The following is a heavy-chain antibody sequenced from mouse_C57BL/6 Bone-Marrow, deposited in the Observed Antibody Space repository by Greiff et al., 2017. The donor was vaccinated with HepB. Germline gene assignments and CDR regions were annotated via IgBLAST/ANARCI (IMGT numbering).Heavy chain of an antibody. D-gene: IGHD2-4*01. Sequence: QVQLQQSGPGLVQPSQSLSITCTVSGFSLTSYGVHWVRQSPGKGLEWLGVIWRGGSTDYNAAFMSRLSITKDNSKSQVFFKMNSLQADDTAIYYCAKKDDYDGGGYYAMDYWGQGTSVTVSS. CDR1: GFSLTSYG. J-gene: IGHJ4*01. V-gene: IGHV2-5*01. CDR2: IWRGGST. CDR3: AKKDDYDGGGYYAMDY.